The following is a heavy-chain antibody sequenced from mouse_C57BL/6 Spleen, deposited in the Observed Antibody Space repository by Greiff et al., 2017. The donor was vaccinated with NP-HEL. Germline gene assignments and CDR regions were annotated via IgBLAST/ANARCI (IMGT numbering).Heavy chain of an antibody. Sequence: VQLQQSGAELASPGASVTLSCKASGYTFTDHIMNWVKKRPGQGLEWIGRIYPVSDETNYNQKFMGKATFSVDRSSSTVYMVLNSLTSEDPAVYYCGGDYYGSSYDWYFDVWGTGTTVTVSS. J-gene: IGHJ1*03. CDR1: GYTFTDHI. CDR3: GGDYYGSSYDWYFDV. V-gene: IGHV1-11*01. CDR2: IYPVSDET. D-gene: IGHD1-1*01.